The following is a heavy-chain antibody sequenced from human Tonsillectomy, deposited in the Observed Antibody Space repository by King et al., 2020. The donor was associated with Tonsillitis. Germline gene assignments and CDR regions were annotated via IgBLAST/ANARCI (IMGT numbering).Heavy chain of an antibody. Sequence: VQLVESGAEVKKPGESLKISCKGSGYSFTSYWSGWVRQMTGKGLEWMGIIYPVDSDTRDSPSFQGQVTISANKTIRTAYLQWSSLKASDTAMYCCATHDYGDSYFDYWGQGTLVTVSS. V-gene: IGHV5-51*01. CDR1: GYSFTSYW. J-gene: IGHJ4*02. CDR3: ATHDYGDSYFDY. D-gene: IGHD4-17*01. CDR2: IYPVDSDT.